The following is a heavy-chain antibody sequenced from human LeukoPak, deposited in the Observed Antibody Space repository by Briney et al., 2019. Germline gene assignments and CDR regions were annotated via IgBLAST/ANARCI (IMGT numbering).Heavy chain of an antibody. CDR3: ASGYFGWFDP. V-gene: IGHV3-53*01. CDR2: IYRAGNT. Sequence: GGSLRLSCAASGFTVSSNYMTWVRQAPGKGLEWVSVIYRAGNTYYADSVKGRFTISRDNSKNTVYLQMNSLRAEDTAVYYCASGYFGWFDPWGQGTPVTVSS. J-gene: IGHJ5*02. D-gene: IGHD3-9*01. CDR1: GFTVSSNY.